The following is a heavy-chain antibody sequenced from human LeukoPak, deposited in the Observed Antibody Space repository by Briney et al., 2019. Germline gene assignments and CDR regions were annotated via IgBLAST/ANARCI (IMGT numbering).Heavy chain of an antibody. CDR2: ISYDGSNK. J-gene: IGHJ4*02. CDR3: ARDIVGHCSSVTCYTPFDS. CDR1: GFTFSSYA. D-gene: IGHD2-2*02. Sequence: PGGSLRLSCAASGFTFSSYAMHWVRQAPGKGLEWVAVISYDGSNKYYADSVKGRFTISRDNSKNTMDLQMNSLRSDDTAVYYCARDIVGHCSSVTCYTPFDSWGQGTLVTVSS. V-gene: IGHV3-30-3*01.